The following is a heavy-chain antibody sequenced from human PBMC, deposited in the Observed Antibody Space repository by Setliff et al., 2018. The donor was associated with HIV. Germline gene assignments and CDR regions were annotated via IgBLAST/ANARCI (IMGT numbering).Heavy chain of an antibody. Sequence: PGGSLRLSCEGSGFTFANAWMSWVRQAPGKGPEWVANIRQDGSEGYYAASVKGRFIISRDTARNSVYLQMNSLRADDTALYYCARGLFKGDYRPEYFTLWGQGTLVTVSS. CDR2: IRQDGSEG. J-gene: IGHJ1*01. D-gene: IGHD4-17*01. CDR3: ARGLFKGDYRPEYFTL. V-gene: IGHV3-7*01. CDR1: GFTFANAW.